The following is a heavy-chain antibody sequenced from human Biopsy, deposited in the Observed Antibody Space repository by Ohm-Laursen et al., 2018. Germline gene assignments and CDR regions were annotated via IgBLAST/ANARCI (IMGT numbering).Heavy chain of an antibody. J-gene: IGHJ4*02. CDR1: GSACSHND. D-gene: IGHD4-11*01. V-gene: IGHV3-74*03. CDR2: IKRDGTNT. CDR3: SRGGFFAYSTYDC. Sequence: QRLSRAAAGSACSHNDRHRVWRGPGKGLRRVPGIKRDGTNTEYAESVKGRFTISRDNAKNTLYLQMNSLRAEDTAVYYCSRGGFFAYSTYDCWGQGALVPVSS.